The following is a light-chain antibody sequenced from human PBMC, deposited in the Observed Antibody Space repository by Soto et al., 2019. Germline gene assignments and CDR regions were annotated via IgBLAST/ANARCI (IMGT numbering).Light chain of an antibody. J-gene: IGLJ2*01. CDR2: LNNDGSH. CDR1: SGHSNYA. Sequence: QLVLTQSPSASASLGASVKLTCTLSSGHSNYAIAWHQQQPEKGPRYLMKLNNDGSHSKGDGIPDRFSGSSSGAERYLTISSLQSEDESDYYCQTWDTGISVVFSGGTKLTVL. CDR3: QTWDTGISVV. V-gene: IGLV4-69*01.